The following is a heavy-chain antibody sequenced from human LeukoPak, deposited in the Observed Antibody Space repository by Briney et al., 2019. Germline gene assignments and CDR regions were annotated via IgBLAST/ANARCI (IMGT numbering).Heavy chain of an antibody. V-gene: IGHV4-39*01. D-gene: IGHD5-18*01. CDR3: ARHGGSSYGSYDFDT. Sequence: SETLCLTCTVSGGSISSSSYYWGWIRQPPGKGLEWIGTIYYSGSTYYNPSFKSRVTISVDTSKNQFSLKLSSVTAADTAVYYCARHGGSSYGSYDFDTWGPGTLVTVSS. CDR2: IYYSGST. J-gene: IGHJ4*01. CDR1: GGSISSSSYY.